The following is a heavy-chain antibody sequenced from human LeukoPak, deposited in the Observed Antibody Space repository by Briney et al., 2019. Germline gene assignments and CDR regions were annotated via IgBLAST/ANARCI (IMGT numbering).Heavy chain of an antibody. V-gene: IGHV3-15*01. CDR1: GFSFSGYG. Sequence: GGSLRLSCAASGFSFSGYGMHWARQAPGKGLEWVGRIKSKTDGGTIDYAAPVKGRFTISRDDSKNTLFLQMSRLRTEDTAVYYCTTDEAAGTDYWGQGTLVTVSS. J-gene: IGHJ4*02. CDR2: IKSKTDGGTI. D-gene: IGHD6-13*01. CDR3: TTDEAAGTDY.